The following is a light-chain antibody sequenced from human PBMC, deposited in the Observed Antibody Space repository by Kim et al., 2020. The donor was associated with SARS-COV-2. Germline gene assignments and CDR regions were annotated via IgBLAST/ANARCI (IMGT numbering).Light chain of an antibody. V-gene: IGKV1-33*01. CDR3: QQYDNLPHS. CDR1: QDISNY. J-gene: IGKJ2*03. Sequence: SAAVGDRVTITCQASQDISNYLKWYQQKPGKAPKLLIYDADNLETGVPSRFSGSGSGTDFTFTISSLQPEDIGTYYCQQYDNLPHSFGQGTKLEI. CDR2: DAD.